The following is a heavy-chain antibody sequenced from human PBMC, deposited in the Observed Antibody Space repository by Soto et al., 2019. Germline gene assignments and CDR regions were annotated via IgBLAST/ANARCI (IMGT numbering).Heavy chain of an antibody. CDR2: IYHIGST. Sequence: QVLLEESGPGLVRPSGTLSLTCSVSGASINSANWWVWVRQPPGKGLEWFGEIYHIGSTTYNPSLKSRATISVDKSKNQFSLIVTSVTAADTAVYYCAKRYDFWSGRWYGLGVW. CDR3: AKRYDFWSGRWYGLGV. J-gene: IGHJ6*01. D-gene: IGHD3-3*01. V-gene: IGHV4-4*02. CDR1: GASINSANW.